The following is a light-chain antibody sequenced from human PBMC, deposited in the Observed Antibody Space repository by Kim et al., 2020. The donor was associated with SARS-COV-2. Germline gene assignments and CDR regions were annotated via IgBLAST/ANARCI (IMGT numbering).Light chain of an antibody. V-gene: IGLV3-19*01. CDR3: NSRDSNGNHLV. CDR1: SLRNYV. Sequence: ALGPTVRITGQGDSLRNYVASWYQQRPGQAPILVIYGKNSRPSGIPDRCSGASSGSTASLTITGAQAEDEADYYCNSRDSNGNHLVFGGGTQLTVL. J-gene: IGLJ2*01. CDR2: GKN.